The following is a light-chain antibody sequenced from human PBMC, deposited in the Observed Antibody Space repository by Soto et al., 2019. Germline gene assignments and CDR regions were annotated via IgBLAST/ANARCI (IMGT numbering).Light chain of an antibody. CDR1: QTVGSD. CDR3: QQYNNWPRT. J-gene: IGKJ1*01. CDR2: GAS. Sequence: EIVMTQSPATLSVSPGERATLSCRATQTVGSDLAWYQQKPGQAPRLLIYGASNRATGIPDRFSGSGSGTDFTLPMSRLEPEDFAVYYCQQYNNWPRTFGQGTKVDIK. V-gene: IGKV3D-15*01.